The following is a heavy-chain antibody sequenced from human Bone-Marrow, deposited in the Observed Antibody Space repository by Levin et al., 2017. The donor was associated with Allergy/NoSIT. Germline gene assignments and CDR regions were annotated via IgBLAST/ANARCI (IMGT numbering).Heavy chain of an antibody. V-gene: IGHV4-31*03. CDR3: ARGSTRGGPINFFDS. Sequence: SETLSLTCNVSRASIGSDSYYWSWIRLQPGKGLQWIGYIYFREKTYYNPALKSRLTISVGSSKNHFSLKLTSVTAADPAVYYCARGSTRGGPINFFDSWGQGTQVTVSS. J-gene: IGHJ4*02. D-gene: IGHD5/OR15-5a*01. CDR2: IYFREKT. CDR1: RASIGSDSYY.